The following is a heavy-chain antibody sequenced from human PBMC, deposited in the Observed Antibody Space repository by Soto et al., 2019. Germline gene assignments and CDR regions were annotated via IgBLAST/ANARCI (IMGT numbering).Heavy chain of an antibody. V-gene: IGHV4-30-4*01. Sequence: QVQLQESGPGLVKPSETLSLTCTVSGGSTSSGDYYWSWIRQPPGKGLEWIGYIYYSGITYYNPSLKNRLTISHDTSKNQFSLKLRSVTAADTAVYYCARQYGGYEYYFDYWGQGTLVTVSS. D-gene: IGHD5-12*01. CDR3: ARQYGGYEYYFDY. CDR2: IYYSGIT. CDR1: GGSTSSGDYY. J-gene: IGHJ4*02.